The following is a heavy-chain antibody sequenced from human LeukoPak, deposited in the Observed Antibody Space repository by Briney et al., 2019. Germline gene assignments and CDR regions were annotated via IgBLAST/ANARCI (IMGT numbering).Heavy chain of an antibody. Sequence: PGGSLRLSCAASGFTFSSYGMHWVRQAPGKGLEWVAVMSYDGSNKYYADSVRGRFTISRDNSKNTLYLQMNSLRGEDTAVYYCAKSGKRHSISWYYFDSWGQGTLVTVSA. D-gene: IGHD6-13*01. V-gene: IGHV3-30*18. J-gene: IGHJ4*02. CDR1: GFTFSSYG. CDR2: MSYDGSNK. CDR3: AKSGKRHSISWYYFDS.